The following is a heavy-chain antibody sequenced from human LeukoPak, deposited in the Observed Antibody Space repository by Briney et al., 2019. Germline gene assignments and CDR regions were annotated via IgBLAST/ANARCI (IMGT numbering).Heavy chain of an antibody. Sequence: GRSLRLSCAASGFTFSNYAMSWVRQAPGKGLEWVSAITGSGGNTYYADSVKGRFTISRDNSKNTLYLQMNSLRAEDTAVYYCAKFHYYGSGSFDVWGKGTTVTVSS. CDR1: GFTFSNYA. J-gene: IGHJ6*04. D-gene: IGHD3-10*01. V-gene: IGHV3-23*01. CDR3: AKFHYYGSGSFDV. CDR2: ITGSGGNT.